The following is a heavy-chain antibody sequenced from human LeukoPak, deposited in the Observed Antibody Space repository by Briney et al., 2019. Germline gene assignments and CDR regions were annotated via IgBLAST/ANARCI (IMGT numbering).Heavy chain of an antibody. V-gene: IGHV3-74*01. D-gene: IGHD1-14*01. CDR1: GFIFRNYG. CDR3: ARGLRIWFDP. CDR2: INSDGSST. Sequence: GGSLRLSCAASGFIFRNYGMHWVRQAPGKGLEWVSRINSDGSSTSYADSVKGRFTISRDNAKNTLYLQMNSLRDEDTAVYYCARGLRIWFDPWGQGTLVTVSS. J-gene: IGHJ5*02.